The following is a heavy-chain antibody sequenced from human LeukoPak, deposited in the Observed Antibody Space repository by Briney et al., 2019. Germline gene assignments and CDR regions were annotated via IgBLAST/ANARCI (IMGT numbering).Heavy chain of an antibody. V-gene: IGHV3-43D*03. CDR3: AKGSSGWLRNYYYMYV. CDR1: GFTFTNYG. D-gene: IGHD6-19*01. CDR2: ISWDGGST. Sequence: GGSLRLSCAASGFTFTNYGMHWVRQAPGKGLEWVSLISWDGGSTYYADSVKGRFTISRDNSKNSLYLQMNSLRAEDTALYYCAKGSSGWLRNYYYMYVWGKGTTVTVSS. J-gene: IGHJ6*03.